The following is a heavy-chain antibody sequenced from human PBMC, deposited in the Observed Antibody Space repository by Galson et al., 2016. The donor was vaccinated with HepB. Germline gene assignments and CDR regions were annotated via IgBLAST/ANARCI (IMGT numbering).Heavy chain of an antibody. D-gene: IGHD3-3*01. CDR1: GFTFRSYS. CDR3: ARDTHYDFWSGARGDPRSYGMDA. J-gene: IGHJ6*02. CDR2: ISTSSSSI. Sequence: SLRLSCAASGFTFRSYSMNWVRQAPGKGLEWVSYISTSSSSIYYADSLKGRFTISRDNAKNSVYLEMNSLRAEDTAVYYCARDTHYDFWSGARGDPRSYGMDAWGQGTTVTVSS. V-gene: IGHV3-21*01.